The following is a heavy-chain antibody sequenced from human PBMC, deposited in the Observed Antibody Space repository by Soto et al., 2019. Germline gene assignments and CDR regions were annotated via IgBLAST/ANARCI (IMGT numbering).Heavy chain of an antibody. V-gene: IGHV3-7*01. CDR3: ARDRGSGFYFS. CDR2: IKDDGRWE. J-gene: IGHJ5*01. D-gene: IGHD3-22*01. Sequence: EVQLVESGGGLVQPGRSLRLSCAASGFTFRSYWMSWVRQAPGKGLEWVANIKDDGRWEYYVDSVKGRFTISRDNAKNSLSLQMNSLRGEDTAVYYCARDRGSGFYFSWVHGTLVTVS. CDR1: GFTFRSYW.